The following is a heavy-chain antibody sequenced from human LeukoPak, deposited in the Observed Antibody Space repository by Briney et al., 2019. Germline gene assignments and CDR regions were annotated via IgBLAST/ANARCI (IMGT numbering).Heavy chain of an antibody. CDR2: ISGSGGST. CDR3: AKDLTSCGWRMYGNWFDP. Sequence: GGSLRLSCAASGFTFSSYAMSWVRQAPGKGLEWVSAISGSGGSTYYADSVKGRFTISRDNSKNTLYLQMNSLRAEDTAVYYCAKDLTSCGWRMYGNWFDPWGQGTLVTVSS. V-gene: IGHV3-23*01. J-gene: IGHJ5*02. D-gene: IGHD6-19*01. CDR1: GFTFSSYA.